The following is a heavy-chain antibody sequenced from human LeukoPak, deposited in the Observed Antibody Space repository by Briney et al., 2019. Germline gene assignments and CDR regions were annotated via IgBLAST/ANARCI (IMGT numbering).Heavy chain of an antibody. CDR2: INQSGTT. CDR1: GGSFSGYY. J-gene: IGHJ5*02. D-gene: IGHD6-6*01. CDR3: ARDVRIAARPLWFDP. Sequence: PSETLSLTCVVYGGSFSGYYWSWLRQPPGKGLEWIGEINQSGTTNYNPSLKSRVTISIDTSKKQFSLTLTSMTAADTAVYYCARDVRIAARPLWFDPWGQGTLVTVSS. V-gene: IGHV4-34*01.